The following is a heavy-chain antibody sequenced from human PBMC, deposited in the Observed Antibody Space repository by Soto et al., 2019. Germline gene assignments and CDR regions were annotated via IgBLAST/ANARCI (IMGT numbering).Heavy chain of an antibody. CDR2: ISAYNGNT. D-gene: IGHD2-15*01. J-gene: IGHJ4*02. CDR1: GYTFTSYG. Sequence: ASVKVSCKASGYTFTSYGISWVRQAPGQGLEWMGWISAYNGNTNYAQKHQGRVTMTTDTSTSTAYMELRSLRSDDTAVYYCARDVYCSGGSCYIDYWGQGTLVTVSS. CDR3: ARDVYCSGGSCYIDY. V-gene: IGHV1-18*01.